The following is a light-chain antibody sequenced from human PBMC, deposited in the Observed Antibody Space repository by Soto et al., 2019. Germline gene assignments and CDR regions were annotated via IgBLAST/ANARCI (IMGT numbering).Light chain of an antibody. J-gene: IGKJ1*01. Sequence: DIQMTQSPSTLSTSVGDRVTIPCRASQSVSSWLAWYQQKPGKAPKLLIYKASSLESGVPSRFSGSGSGTEFTLTISSLQPDDFATYYCQQSYSSPPTFGQGTKVDIK. CDR2: KAS. CDR1: QSVSSW. V-gene: IGKV1-5*03. CDR3: QQSYSSPPT.